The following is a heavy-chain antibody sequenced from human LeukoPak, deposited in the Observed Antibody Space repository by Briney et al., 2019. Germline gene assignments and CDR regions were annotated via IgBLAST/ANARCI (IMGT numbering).Heavy chain of an antibody. CDR1: GFTFSDYY. CDR3: ARVEKWTNLVRYYFDN. J-gene: IGHJ4*02. CDR2: ITSSSGYT. Sequence: GGSLRLSCAASGFTFSDYYMSGIRQAPGKGLEWISFITSSSGYTYYADSVKGRFIISRDNAENSLYLQMNSLRAEDTAVYFCARVEKWTNLVRYYFDNWGQGTLVTVSS. D-gene: IGHD1-14*01. V-gene: IGHV3-11*05.